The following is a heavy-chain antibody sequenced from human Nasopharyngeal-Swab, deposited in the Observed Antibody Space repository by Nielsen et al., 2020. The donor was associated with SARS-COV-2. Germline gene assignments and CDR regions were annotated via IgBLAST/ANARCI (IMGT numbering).Heavy chain of an antibody. CDR3: ARGAYYYGSGTQGNWFDP. Sequence: ASVKVSCKASGYTFTGYYMHWVRQAPGQGLEWMGRINPNSGGTNYAQKFQGRVTMTRDTSISTVYMELSSLRSEDTAVYYCARGAYYYGSGTQGNWFDPWGQGTLVTVSS. V-gene: IGHV1-2*06. CDR1: GYTFTGYY. D-gene: IGHD3-10*01. J-gene: IGHJ5*02. CDR2: INPNSGGT.